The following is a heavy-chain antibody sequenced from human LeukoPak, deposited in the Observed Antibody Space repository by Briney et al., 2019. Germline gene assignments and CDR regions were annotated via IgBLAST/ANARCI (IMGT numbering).Heavy chain of an antibody. CDR2: ISYDGSNK. Sequence: GGSLRLSCAASGFTFSSYAMHWVRQAPSKGLEWVAVISYDGSNKYYADSVKGRFTISRDNAKNSLYLQMNSLRAEDTALYYCAKDIVPYGVYYFDYWGQGTLVTVSS. J-gene: IGHJ4*02. CDR3: AKDIVPYGVYYFDY. D-gene: IGHD2-2*01. CDR1: GFTFSSYA. V-gene: IGHV3-30-3*01.